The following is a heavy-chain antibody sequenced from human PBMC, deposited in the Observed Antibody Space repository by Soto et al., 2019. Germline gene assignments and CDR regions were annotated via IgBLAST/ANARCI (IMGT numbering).Heavy chain of an antibody. Sequence: QVQLQESGPGLVKPSETLSLTCSVSGGSISSDNWSWIRQPPGKGLEWIGYIYYTGSTNYNPSLRSRVTISVDTSKNQFSLILRSVTAADTAVYYCARALRGVVVVAAREMEVWGQGTTVTVSS. CDR2: IYYTGST. CDR1: GGSISSDN. D-gene: IGHD2-15*01. V-gene: IGHV4-59*01. CDR3: ARALRGVVVVAAREMEV. J-gene: IGHJ6*02.